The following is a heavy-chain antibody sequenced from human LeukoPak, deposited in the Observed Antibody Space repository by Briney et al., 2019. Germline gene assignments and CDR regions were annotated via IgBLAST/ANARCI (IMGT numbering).Heavy chain of an antibody. D-gene: IGHD5-18*01. J-gene: IGHJ4*02. CDR3: AKDSAGYSSTTPIFDY. Sequence: GGSLRLSCAASGFSFSNYGMHWVRQAPGKGLEWVAVISYDGSNKHYADSVKGRFTISRDNSKNTLYLQMNSLRAEDTAVYYCAKDSAGYSSTTPIFDYWGQGTLVTVSS. CDR2: ISYDGSNK. V-gene: IGHV3-30*18. CDR1: GFSFSNYG.